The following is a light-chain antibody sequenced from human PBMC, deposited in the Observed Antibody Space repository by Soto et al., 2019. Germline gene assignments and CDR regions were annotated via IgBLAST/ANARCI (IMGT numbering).Light chain of an antibody. J-gene: IGLJ1*01. CDR3: SSYTSSSTLEGV. Sequence: QSVLTQPASVSGSPGQSITISCTGTSSGVGGYNYVSWYQQHPGKAPKLMIYEVSNRPSGVSNRFSGSKSGNTASLTISGLQAEDEADYYCSSYTSSSTLEGVFGTGTRSPS. CDR1: SSGVGGYNY. V-gene: IGLV2-14*01. CDR2: EVS.